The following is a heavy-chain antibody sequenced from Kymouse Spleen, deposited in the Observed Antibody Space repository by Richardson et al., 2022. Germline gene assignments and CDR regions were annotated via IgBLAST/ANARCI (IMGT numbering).Heavy chain of an antibody. CDR2: IWYDGSNK. CDR3: ARDERGSYLFDY. Sequence: QVQLVESGGGVVQPGRSLRLSCAASGFTFSSYGMHWVRQAPGKGLEWVAVIWYDGSNKYYADSVKGRFTISRDNSKNTLYLQMNSLRAEDTAVYYCARDERGSYLFDYWGQGTLVTVSS. D-gene: IGHD1-26*01. J-gene: IGHJ4*02. CDR1: GFTFSSYG. V-gene: IGHV3-33*01.